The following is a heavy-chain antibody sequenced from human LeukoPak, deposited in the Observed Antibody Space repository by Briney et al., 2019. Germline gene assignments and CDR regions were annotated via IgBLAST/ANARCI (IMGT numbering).Heavy chain of an antibody. CDR2: ISWDGGST. V-gene: IGHV3-43D*03. CDR1: GFTFDDYA. CDR3: AKDISPGVGGTTDILTGYFDY. D-gene: IGHD3-9*01. J-gene: IGHJ4*02. Sequence: PGGSLRLSCAASGFTFDDYAIHWVRQAPGKGLEWVSLISWDGGSTYYADSVKGRFTISRDNSKNSLYLQMNSLRAEDTALYYCAKDISPGVGGTTDILTGYFDYWGQGTLVTVSS.